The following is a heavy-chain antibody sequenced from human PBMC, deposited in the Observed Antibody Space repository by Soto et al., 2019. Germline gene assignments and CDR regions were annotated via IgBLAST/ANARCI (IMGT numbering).Heavy chain of an antibody. CDR2: IYYSGST. CDR3: ARWPQLKPRFDY. V-gene: IGHV4-61*01. CDR1: GVSVSSGSYY. Sequence: SETLSLTCPFSGVSVSSGSYYWSWIRQPPGKGLEWIGYIYYSGSTNYNPSLKSRVTISVDTSKNQFSLKLSSVTAADTAVYYCARWPQLKPRFDYWGQGTLVTVSS. J-gene: IGHJ4*02. D-gene: IGHD1-1*01.